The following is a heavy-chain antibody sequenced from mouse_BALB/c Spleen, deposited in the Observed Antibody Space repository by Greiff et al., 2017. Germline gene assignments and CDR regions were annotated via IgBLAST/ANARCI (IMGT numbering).Heavy chain of an antibody. CDR2: ISNGGGST. Sequence: EVKLVESGGGLVQPGGSLKLSCAASGFTFSSYTMSWVRQTPEKRLEWVAYISNGGGSTYYPDTVKGRFTISRDNAKNTLYLQMSSLKSEDTAMYYCARHPARDYFDYWGQGTTLTVSS. CDR1: GFTFSSYT. J-gene: IGHJ2*01. V-gene: IGHV5-12-2*01. CDR3: ARHPARDYFDY. D-gene: IGHD3-1*01.